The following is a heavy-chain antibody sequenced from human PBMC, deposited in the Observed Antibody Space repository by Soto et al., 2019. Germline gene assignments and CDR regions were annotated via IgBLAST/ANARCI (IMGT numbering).Heavy chain of an antibody. CDR1: GFTFSSYA. D-gene: IGHD3-10*01. CDR2: ISGSGGTT. J-gene: IGHJ3*02. CDR3: AKTANRWFSAFDI. V-gene: IGHV3-23*01. Sequence: EVQLLESGGGLVQPGGSLRLSCAASGFTFSSYAMSWVRQAPGKGLEWVSAISGSGGTTYYAVSVKGRFTFSRDNSKNTLYLQMNSLRAEHTAVYYCAKTANRWFSAFDIWGQGTMVTVSS.